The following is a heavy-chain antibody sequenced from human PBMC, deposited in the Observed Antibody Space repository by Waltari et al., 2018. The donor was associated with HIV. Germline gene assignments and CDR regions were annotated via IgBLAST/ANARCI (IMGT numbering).Heavy chain of an antibody. CDR1: GFTFSSYS. CDR2: ISSRDSTI. Sequence: EVQLVESGGGLVQPGGSLRLSCSASGFTFSSYSMNWVRQAPGKGLEWVSYISSRDSTIYYADSVRSRCTNSRDNANNSLYLQLNSRRAEDTAVYDCAVYYRGTDADFDYWGQGTLVTVSS. D-gene: IGHD1-26*01. V-gene: IGHV3-48*01. CDR3: AVYYRGTDADFDY. J-gene: IGHJ4*02.